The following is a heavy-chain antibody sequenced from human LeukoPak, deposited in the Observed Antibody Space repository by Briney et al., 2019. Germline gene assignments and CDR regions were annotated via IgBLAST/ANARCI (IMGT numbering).Heavy chain of an antibody. CDR3: ASWIDIAVAGHYFDY. V-gene: IGHV4-39*01. CDR2: IYYSGST. D-gene: IGHD6-19*01. CDR1: GGSISSSSYY. J-gene: IGHJ4*02. Sequence: SETLSLTCTVSGGSISSSSYYWGWIRQPPGKGLEWIGSIYYSGSTYYNPSLKSRVTISVDTSKNQFSLKLSSVTAADTAAYYCASWIDIAVAGHYFDYWGQGTLVTVSS.